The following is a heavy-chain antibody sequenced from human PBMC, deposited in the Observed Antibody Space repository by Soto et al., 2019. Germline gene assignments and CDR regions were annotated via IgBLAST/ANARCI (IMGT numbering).Heavy chain of an antibody. CDR1: GFTFSSYG. J-gene: IGHJ6*02. Sequence: GGSLRLSCAASGFTFSSYGMHWVRQAPGKGLEWVAIIWYDGGNKYYADSVKGRFTISRDNSKNTLYLQMNSLRAEDTAVYYCARDLSELRSGMDVWGQGTTVTVSS. V-gene: IGHV3-33*01. D-gene: IGHD1-7*01. CDR3: ARDLSELRSGMDV. CDR2: IWYDGGNK.